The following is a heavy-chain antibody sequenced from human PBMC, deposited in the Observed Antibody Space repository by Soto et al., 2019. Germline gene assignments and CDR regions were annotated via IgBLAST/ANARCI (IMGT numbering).Heavy chain of an antibody. D-gene: IGHD6-13*01. Sequence: QVQLQESGPGLVKPSETLSLTCTVSGASITQYYWNWIRQSPGKVLGWIVSVSSTGSTVFNPSLTSRATVSLDTSKNQFSLTLNSVTAADTAVYYCARGGGSPYHNHEFDFWGQGTLVTVSS. V-gene: IGHV4-59*01. CDR1: GASITQYY. CDR2: VSSTGST. J-gene: IGHJ4*02. CDR3: ARGGGSPYHNHEFDF.